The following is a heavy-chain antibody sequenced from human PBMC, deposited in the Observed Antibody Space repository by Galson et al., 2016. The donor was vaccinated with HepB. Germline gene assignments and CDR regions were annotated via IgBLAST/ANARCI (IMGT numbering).Heavy chain of an antibody. V-gene: IGHV4-31*03. J-gene: IGHJ3*02. CDR1: GNAISSGAFY. D-gene: IGHD2/OR15-2a*01. Sequence: TLSLTCTVSGNAISSGAFYWHWIRQHPVKGLEWIGYIYHTGTTYYNPSLQSRVTISLDTSKNQFSLKLSSVSAADTAVYYCARPFSGAFDIWGPGTVVTVSS. CDR2: IYHTGTT. CDR3: ARPFSGAFDI.